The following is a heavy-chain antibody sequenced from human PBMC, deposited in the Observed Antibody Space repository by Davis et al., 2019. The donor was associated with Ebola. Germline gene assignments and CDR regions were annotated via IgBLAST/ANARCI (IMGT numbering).Heavy chain of an antibody. J-gene: IGHJ4*02. Sequence: GGSLRLSCAASGFTFSSYAMHWVRQAPGKGLEWVAVISYDGSKKYYADSVKGRFTISRDNSKNTLYLQMNSLRAEDTAVYYCAKGIFGVVILGGFDYWGQGTLVTVSS. D-gene: IGHD3-3*01. CDR1: GFTFSSYA. CDR3: AKGIFGVVILGGFDY. V-gene: IGHV3-30-3*01. CDR2: ISYDGSKK.